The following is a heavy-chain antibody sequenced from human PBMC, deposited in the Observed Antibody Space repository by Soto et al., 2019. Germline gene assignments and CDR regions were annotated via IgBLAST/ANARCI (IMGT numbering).Heavy chain of an antibody. CDR3: TTGIYYDILTGYHNVAY. V-gene: IGHV3-15*01. J-gene: IGHJ4*02. Sequence: GSLRLSCVASGFNLSHPWMTWVRQAAGKGLEWVGRIKSKTDGGTADYAAPVKGRATISRDDSKNTVYLQMNSLKTEDTAVYYCTTGIYYDILTGYHNVAYWGQGALVTVSS. CDR2: IKSKTDGGTA. D-gene: IGHD3-9*01. CDR1: GFNLSHPW.